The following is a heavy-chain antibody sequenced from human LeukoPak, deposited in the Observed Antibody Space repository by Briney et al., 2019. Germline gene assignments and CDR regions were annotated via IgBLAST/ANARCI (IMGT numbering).Heavy chain of an antibody. J-gene: IGHJ4*02. D-gene: IGHD2-2*02. Sequence: SETLSLTCTVSGGSISSSSYYWGWIRQPPGKGLEWIGSIYYSGSTCYNPSLKSRVSISVDTSKNQFSLKLSSVTAADTAVYYCARDTGYCSSTSCYTDYFHYWGQGTLVTVSS. CDR2: IYYSGST. CDR1: GGSISSSSYY. CDR3: ARDTGYCSSTSCYTDYFHY. V-gene: IGHV4-39*07.